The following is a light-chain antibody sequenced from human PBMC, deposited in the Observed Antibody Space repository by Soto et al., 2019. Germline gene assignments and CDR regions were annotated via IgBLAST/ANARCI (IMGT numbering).Light chain of an antibody. CDR1: QSVSSNY. Sequence: EIMLTQSPGTLSLSPGERATLSCRASQSVSSNYLAWYQQKPGQAPRLLIYGASSRATGIPDRFSGSGSGTEFTLTISRLEPEDFAVYYCQQYGSSSWTFGQGTKVDI. J-gene: IGKJ1*01. V-gene: IGKV3-20*01. CDR2: GAS. CDR3: QQYGSSSWT.